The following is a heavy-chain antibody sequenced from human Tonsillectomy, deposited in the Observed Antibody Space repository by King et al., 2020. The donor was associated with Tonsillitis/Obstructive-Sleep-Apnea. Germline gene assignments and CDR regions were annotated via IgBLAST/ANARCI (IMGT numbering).Heavy chain of an antibody. D-gene: IGHD3-10*01. V-gene: IGHV4-39*01. CDR3: ARHYYAGSGTYRPFDY. CDR2: MYYSGTT. J-gene: IGHJ4*02. CDR1: GGSISSTLYY. Sequence: LQLQESGPGLVKPSETLSLTCTVSGGSISSTLYYWGWIRQPPGKGLEWIGSMYYSGTTYYNPSLKSRVTLSVATSKNQFSLKLSSVTAADTAVYYWARHYYAGSGTYRPFDYWGQGTLVTVSS.